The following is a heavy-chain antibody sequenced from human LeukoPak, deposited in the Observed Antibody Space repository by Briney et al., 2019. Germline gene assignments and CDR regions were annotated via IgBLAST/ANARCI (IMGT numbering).Heavy chain of an antibody. Sequence: PSETLSLTCTVSGGSISSYYWSWIRQPAGKGPEWIGRIYTSGSTNYNPSLKSRVTMSVDTSKNQFSLKLSSVTAADTAVYYCARDAYYYDSSGYSLFDYWGQGTLVTVSS. CDR2: IYTSGST. CDR3: ARDAYYYDSSGYSLFDY. J-gene: IGHJ4*02. CDR1: GGSISSYY. V-gene: IGHV4-4*07. D-gene: IGHD3-22*01.